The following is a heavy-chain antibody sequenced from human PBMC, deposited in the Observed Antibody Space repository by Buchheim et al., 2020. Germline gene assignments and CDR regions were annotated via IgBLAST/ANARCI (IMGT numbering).Heavy chain of an antibody. CDR1: GGSFSGYY. J-gene: IGHJ5*02. Sequence: QVQLQQWGAGLLKPSETLSLTCAVYGGSFSGYYWSWIRQPPGKGLEWIGEINHSGSTNYNPSLKSRVTISVDTSKNQFSLKLSSVTAADTAVYYCARTGDDSSGYYYEGGYNWFDPWGQGTL. D-gene: IGHD3-22*01. V-gene: IGHV4-34*01. CDR2: INHSGST. CDR3: ARTGDDSSGYYYEGGYNWFDP.